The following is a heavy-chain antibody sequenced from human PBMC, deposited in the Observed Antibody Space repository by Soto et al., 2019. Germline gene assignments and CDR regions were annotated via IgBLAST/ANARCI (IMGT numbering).Heavy chain of an antibody. J-gene: IGHJ6*02. V-gene: IGHV5-51*01. Sequence: PGESLKISCKGSGYQFTGYWIGWVSQMAGKGLEWIGIIYPGDSDTRYSPSFQGQVTISADKSISTAYLQWSSLKASDTAMYYCARQKYCGTPCGMDVWGQGTTVTVSS. CDR3: ARQKYCGTPCGMDV. CDR2: IYPGDSDT. CDR1: GYQFTGYW. D-gene: IGHD1-26*01.